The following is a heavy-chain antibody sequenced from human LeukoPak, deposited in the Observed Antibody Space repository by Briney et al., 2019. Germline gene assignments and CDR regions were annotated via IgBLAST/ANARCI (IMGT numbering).Heavy chain of an antibody. J-gene: IGHJ6*03. CDR1: GFIFRNYG. V-gene: IGHV3-23*01. D-gene: IGHD2-15*01. Sequence: GGSLRLSCAASGFIFRNYGMNWVRQAPGKGLEWLSGISPRGGGTYYADSVKGRFTISRDDSKNTAYLQMNSLKTEDTAVYYCTRDCSGGSCYPYYYYYMDVWGKGTTVTISS. CDR2: ISPRGGGT. CDR3: TRDCSGGSCYPYYYYYMDV.